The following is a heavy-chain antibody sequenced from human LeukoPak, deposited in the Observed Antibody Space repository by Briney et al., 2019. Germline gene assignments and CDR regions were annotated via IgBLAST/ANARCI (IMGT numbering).Heavy chain of an antibody. V-gene: IGHV4-34*01. CDR2: INHSGST. CDR3: ARVVMLITDDAFDI. Sequence: SETLSLTCAVYGGSFSGYYWSWIRQPPGKGLEWIGEINHSGSTNYNPSLKSRVTISVDTSKNQFSLKLSSVTAADTAVYYCARVVMLITDDAFDIWGQGTMVTVSS. D-gene: IGHD3-10*02. CDR1: GGSFSGYY. J-gene: IGHJ3*02.